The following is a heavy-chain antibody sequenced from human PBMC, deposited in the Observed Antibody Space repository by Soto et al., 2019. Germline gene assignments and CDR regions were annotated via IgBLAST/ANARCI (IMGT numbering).Heavy chain of an antibody. V-gene: IGHV3-64*02. D-gene: IGHD6-13*01. CDR3: ARARIGAAGTKYYFDY. J-gene: IGHJ4*02. CDR1: GFTFSNFA. Sequence: GGSLRLSCAASGFTFSNFAVHWVRQAPGKGPEFVSGISSTGASIFYADSVKGRVTISRDNSKNTVNLQMGSLKPEDTAVYYWARARIGAAGTKYYFDYWGRGTLVTVSS. CDR2: ISSTGASI.